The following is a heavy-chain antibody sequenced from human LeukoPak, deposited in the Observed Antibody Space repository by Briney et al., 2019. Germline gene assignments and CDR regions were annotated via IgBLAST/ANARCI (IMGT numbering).Heavy chain of an antibody. CDR1: GFTFSTYG. V-gene: IGHV3-33*06. D-gene: IGHD2-2*01. J-gene: IGHJ6*03. CDR3: AKDSVVPAADYYYYYMDV. Sequence: GGSLRLSCAAPGFTFSTYGMPWVRQAPGKGLERVAVIWYEGINKCYAGSVKGRVTISRDNSESTLYLQMNSLRAEDTAVYYCAKDSVVPAADYYYYYMDVWGKGTTVTVSS. CDR2: IWYEGINK.